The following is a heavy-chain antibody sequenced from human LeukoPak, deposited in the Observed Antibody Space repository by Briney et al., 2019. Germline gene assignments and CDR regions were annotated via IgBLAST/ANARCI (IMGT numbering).Heavy chain of an antibody. D-gene: IGHD3-22*01. Sequence: PSETLSLTCAVSGGSMRTYYWSWIRQPPGKGLEWIGYTSYSGRTNYNPSLKSPVTISVDTSKNQFSLRLSSVTAADTAVYYCARGSGYYEHDTFDMWGQGTMVTASS. J-gene: IGHJ3*02. V-gene: IGHV4-59*01. CDR3: ARGSGYYEHDTFDM. CDR2: TSYSGRT. CDR1: GGSMRTYY.